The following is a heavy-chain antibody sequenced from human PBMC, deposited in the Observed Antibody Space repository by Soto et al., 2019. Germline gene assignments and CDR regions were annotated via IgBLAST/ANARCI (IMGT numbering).Heavy chain of an antibody. V-gene: IGHV3-30-3*01. Sequence: PGGSLRLSCAASGFTFCSYAMHWVRQEPGKGLEWVAVISYDGSNKYYADSVKGRFTISRDNSKNTLYLQMNSLRAEDTAVYYCARDLYYDSSPYFDYWGQGTLVTVSS. J-gene: IGHJ4*02. CDR3: ARDLYYDSSPYFDY. CDR1: GFTFCSYA. CDR2: ISYDGSNK. D-gene: IGHD3-22*01.